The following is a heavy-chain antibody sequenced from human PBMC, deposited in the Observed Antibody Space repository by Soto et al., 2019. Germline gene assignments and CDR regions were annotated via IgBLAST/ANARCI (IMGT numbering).Heavy chain of an antibody. CDR1: GFTFDDYA. J-gene: IGHJ6*02. D-gene: IGHD3-10*01. V-gene: IGHV3-9*01. CDR2: ISWNSGSI. CDR3: AKDKSTTFGGYYYYYGMDV. Sequence: EVQLVGSGGGLVQPGRSLRLSCAASGFTFDDYAMHWVRQDPGKGLEWVSGISWNSGSIGYADSVKGRFTISRDNAKNSLYLQMNSLRAEDTALYYCAKDKSTTFGGYYYYYGMDVWGQGTTVTVSS.